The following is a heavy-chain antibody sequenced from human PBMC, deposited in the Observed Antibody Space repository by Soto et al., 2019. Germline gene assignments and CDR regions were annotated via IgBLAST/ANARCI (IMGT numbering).Heavy chain of an antibody. D-gene: IGHD3-10*01. CDR1: GFTFSDYY. J-gene: IGHJ4*02. CDR2: ISSTGITT. Sequence: VGSLRLSCAASGFTFSDYYMTWIRQAPGKGLEWVSHISSTGITTYYAASVKGRFTISRDNAKNSLYLQMNSLRAEDTAVYYCARDGRRIGEFQSDYWGQGILVTAPQ. V-gene: IGHV3-11*01. CDR3: ARDGRRIGEFQSDY.